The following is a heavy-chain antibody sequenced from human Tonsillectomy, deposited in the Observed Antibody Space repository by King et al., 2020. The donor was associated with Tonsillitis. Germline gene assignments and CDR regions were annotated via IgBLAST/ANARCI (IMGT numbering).Heavy chain of an antibody. CDR1: GFTFSSYW. J-gene: IGHJ4*02. CDR3: VHGGYSYFDY. D-gene: IGHD5-12*01. V-gene: IGHV3-74*01. CDR2: INSDGSIT. Sequence: VQLVESGGGLVQPGGSLRLSCAASGFTFSSYWMHWVRQVPGKGLVWVSRINSDGSITTYADSVKGRFTIYRDNAKNTLYRQMLSLRAEDTAVYYCVHGGYSYFDYWGQGTLVTVSS.